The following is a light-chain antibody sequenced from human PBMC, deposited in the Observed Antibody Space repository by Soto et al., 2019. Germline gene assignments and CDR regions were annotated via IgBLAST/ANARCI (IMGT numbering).Light chain of an antibody. CDR3: SSYTSSSTSYV. CDR2: DVS. CDR1: SSDVGGYNY. J-gene: IGLJ1*01. V-gene: IGLV2-11*01. Sequence: QSVLTQPRSVSGSPGQSVTISCTGTSSDVGGYNYVSWYQQHPGKAPKLMIYDVSKRPSGVPDRFSGSKSDNTASLTISGLQAEDEADYYCSSYTSSSTSYVFGTGTKVTVL.